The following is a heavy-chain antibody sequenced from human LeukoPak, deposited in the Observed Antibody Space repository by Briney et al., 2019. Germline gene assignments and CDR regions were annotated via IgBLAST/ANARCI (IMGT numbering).Heavy chain of an antibody. CDR2: VSSGSSSI. CDR3: ARDLSEPHWYSSGWSLDV. V-gene: IGHV3-48*04. J-gene: IGHJ6*02. CDR1: GFSFNTYS. Sequence: GGSLRLSCAASGFSFNTYSMNWVRQAPGKGLEWLSYVSSGSSSIYYADSVKGRFTISRDNAKNSLYLQMSSPRAEDTAVYYCARDLSEPHWYSSGWSLDVWGQGTTVTVSS. D-gene: IGHD6-19*01.